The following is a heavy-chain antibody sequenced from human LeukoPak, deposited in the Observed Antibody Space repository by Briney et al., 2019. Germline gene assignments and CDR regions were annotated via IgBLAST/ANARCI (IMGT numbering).Heavy chain of an antibody. V-gene: IGHV4-39*01. J-gene: IGHJ4*02. CDR1: GGSISSSSYY. D-gene: IGHD3-3*01. Sequence: SETLSFTCTVSGGSISSSSYYWGWIRQPPGKGLGWIGSIYYSGSTYYNPSLKSRVTISVDTSKNQFSLKLSSVTAADTAVYYCARQFWSGYYSDYWGQGTLVTVSS. CDR2: IYYSGST. CDR3: ARQFWSGYYSDY.